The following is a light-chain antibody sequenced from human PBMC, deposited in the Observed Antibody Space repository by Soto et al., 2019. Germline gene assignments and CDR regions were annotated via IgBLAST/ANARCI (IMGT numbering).Light chain of an antibody. CDR2: DAS. Sequence: EIVLTQSPATLSLSPGERATLSCRASQSVRTSLAWYQQQPGQAPRLLIYDASNKATGIPARFSGSGSGTDFTLTISSLDPQDFPVYYCQQRSNWPGTFGQGTKVEIK. CDR1: QSVRTS. CDR3: QQRSNWPGT. V-gene: IGKV3-11*01. J-gene: IGKJ1*01.